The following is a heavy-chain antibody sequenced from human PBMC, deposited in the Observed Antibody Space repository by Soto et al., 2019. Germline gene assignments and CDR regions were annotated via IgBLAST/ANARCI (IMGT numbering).Heavy chain of an antibody. CDR3: ARGYDFWSGRLDFDY. CDR1: GYTFTSYG. V-gene: IGHV1-18*01. D-gene: IGHD3-3*01. CDR2: ISAYNGNT. J-gene: IGHJ4*02. Sequence: ASVKVSCKASGYTFTSYGISWVRQAPGQGLEWMGWISAYNGNTNYAQKLQGRVTMTTDTSTSTAYMELRSLRSDDTAVYYCARGYDFWSGRLDFDYWGQGTLVTVSS.